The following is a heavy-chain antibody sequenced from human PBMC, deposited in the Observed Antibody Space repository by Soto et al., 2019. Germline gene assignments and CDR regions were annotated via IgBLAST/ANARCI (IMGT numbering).Heavy chain of an antibody. CDR2: ISYDGSNK. J-gene: IGHJ4*02. D-gene: IGHD3-22*01. CDR1: GFTFSSYA. CDR3: ARDPTMIVVVPSYYFDY. Sequence: GGSLRLSCAASGFTFSSYAMHWVRQAPGKGLEWVAVISYDGSNKFYADSVKGRFTISRDNSKNTLYLQMNSLRAEDTAVYYCARDPTMIVVVPSYYFDYWGQGTLVTVSS. V-gene: IGHV3-30-3*01.